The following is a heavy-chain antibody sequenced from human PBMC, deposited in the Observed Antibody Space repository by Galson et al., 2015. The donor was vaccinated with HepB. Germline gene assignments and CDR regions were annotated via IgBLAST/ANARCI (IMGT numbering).Heavy chain of an antibody. CDR2: ISYDGSNK. CDR1: GFTFSSYA. J-gene: IGHJ6*02. Sequence: SLRLSCAASGFTFSSYAMHWVRQAPGKGLEWVAVISYDGSNKYYADSVKGRFTISRDNSKNTLYLQMNSLRAEDTAVYYCARAKDYYGSGSSYYYYYGMDVWGQGTTVTVSS. D-gene: IGHD3-10*01. CDR3: ARAKDYYGSGSSYYYYYGMDV. V-gene: IGHV3-30-3*01.